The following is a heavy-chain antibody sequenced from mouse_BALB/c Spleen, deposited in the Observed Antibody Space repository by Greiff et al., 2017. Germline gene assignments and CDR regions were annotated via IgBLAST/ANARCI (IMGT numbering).Heavy chain of an antibody. V-gene: IGHV1S56*01. CDR3: ARSKRYDYAMDY. CDR2: IYPGNVNT. CDR1: GYTFTSYY. J-gene: IGHJ4*01. D-gene: IGHD2-14*01. Sequence: QVQLQQSGPELVKPGASVRISCKASGYTFTSYYIHWVKQRPGQGLEWIGWIYPGNVNTKYNEKFKGKATLTADKSSSTAYMQLSSLTSEDSAVYFCARSKRYDYAMDYWGQGTSVTVSS.